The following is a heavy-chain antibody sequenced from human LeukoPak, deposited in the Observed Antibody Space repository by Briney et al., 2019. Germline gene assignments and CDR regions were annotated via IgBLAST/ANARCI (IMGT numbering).Heavy chain of an antibody. J-gene: IGHJ4*02. CDR2: INWSSGSI. CDR1: GFTFSRYS. Sequence: GGSLRLSCAASGFTFSRYSMNWVRQAPGKGLEWVSGINWSSGSIGYADSVKGRFTISRDNAKNSLYLQMNSLRAEDTALYYGARVRRGFGFGGGNYFDYWGQGTLVTVSS. V-gene: IGHV3-9*01. D-gene: IGHD3-10*01. CDR3: ARVRRGFGFGGGNYFDY.